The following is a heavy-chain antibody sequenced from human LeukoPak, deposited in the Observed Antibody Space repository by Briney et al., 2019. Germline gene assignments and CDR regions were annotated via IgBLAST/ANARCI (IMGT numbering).Heavy chain of an antibody. CDR3: ARSRWGSGLNWFDP. D-gene: IGHD2-15*01. J-gene: IGHJ5*02. Sequence: PSETLSLTCTVSGGSISSGGYYWSWIRQHPGKGLEWIGYIYYSGSTYYNPSLKSRVTISVDTSKNQFSLKLSSVTAADTAVYYCARSRWGSGLNWFDPWGQGTLVTVSS. CDR2: IYYSGST. CDR1: GGSISSGGYY. V-gene: IGHV4-31*03.